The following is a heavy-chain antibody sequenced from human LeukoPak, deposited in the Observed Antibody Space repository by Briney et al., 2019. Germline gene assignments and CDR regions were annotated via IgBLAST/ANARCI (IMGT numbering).Heavy chain of an antibody. D-gene: IGHD4-17*01. CDR2: IYYSGST. CDR3: ARRSRADYGDYVVVWYFDL. Sequence: KPSETLSLTCTVSGGSIRSSSHYWGWVHQTPGKGLEWIGSIYYSGSTWYNPSLKTRVTMSVDTSKNQFSLKLSSVTAADTAVYYCARRSRADYGDYVVVWYFDLWGRGTLVTVSS. CDR1: GGSIRSSSHY. V-gene: IGHV4-39*01. J-gene: IGHJ2*01.